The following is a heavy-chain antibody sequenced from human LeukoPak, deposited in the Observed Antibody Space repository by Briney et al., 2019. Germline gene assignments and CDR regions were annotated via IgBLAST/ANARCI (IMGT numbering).Heavy chain of an antibody. Sequence: PRASLRLSCTASGYAFGDYGMSWVRQAPGKGLEWMGGINWNGDSTGYADSVKGRFTISRDNAKNSLYLQMNSLRAEDTALYYCARNEDYDSSGYTDYWGQGTLVTVSS. D-gene: IGHD3-22*01. CDR2: INWNGDST. CDR1: GYAFGDYG. J-gene: IGHJ4*02. CDR3: ARNEDYDSSGYTDY. V-gene: IGHV3-20*04.